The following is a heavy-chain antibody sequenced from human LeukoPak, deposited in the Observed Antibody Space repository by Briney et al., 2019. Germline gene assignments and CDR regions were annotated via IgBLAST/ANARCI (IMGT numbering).Heavy chain of an antibody. D-gene: IGHD6-13*01. CDR2: IKQNGSEK. CDR1: GFTFSSYW. Sequence: GGSLRLSCAASGFTFSSYWMSWVRQAPGKGLEWVANIKQNGSEKYYVDSVKGRFTISRDNAKNSLYLQMNSLRAEDTAVYYCARERAAGWYYYYGMDVWGKGTTVTVSS. V-gene: IGHV3-7*03. CDR3: ARERAAGWYYYYGMDV. J-gene: IGHJ6*04.